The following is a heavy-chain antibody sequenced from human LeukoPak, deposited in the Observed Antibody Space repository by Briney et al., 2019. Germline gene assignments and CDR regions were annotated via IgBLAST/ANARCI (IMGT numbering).Heavy chain of an antibody. CDR2: IYYSGST. CDR1: GGSISSYY. CDR3: ARSDRSSWYHY. V-gene: IGHV4-59*01. J-gene: IGHJ4*02. D-gene: IGHD6-13*01. Sequence: SETLSLTCTVSGGSISSYYWSWLRQPPGKGLEWIGYIYYSGSTNYNPSLKSRVTISVDTSKNQFSLKLSSVTAADTAVYYCARSDRSSWYHYWGQGTLVTVSS.